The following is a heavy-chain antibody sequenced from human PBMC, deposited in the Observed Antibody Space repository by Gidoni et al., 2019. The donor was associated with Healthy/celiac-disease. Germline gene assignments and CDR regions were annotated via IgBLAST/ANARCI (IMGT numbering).Heavy chain of an antibody. J-gene: IGHJ4*02. CDR2: IYYSGST. CDR1: GGSISSYY. D-gene: IGHD3-22*01. CDR3: ARSHTNYYDSSGYYAY. V-gene: IGHV4-59*08. Sequence: QVQLQESGPGLVKPSETLSLTCTVPGGSISSYYWSWIRQPPGKGLEWIGYIYYSGSTNYNPSLKSRVTISVDTSKNQFSLKLSSVTAADTAVYYCARSHTNYYDSSGYYAYWGQGTLVTVSS.